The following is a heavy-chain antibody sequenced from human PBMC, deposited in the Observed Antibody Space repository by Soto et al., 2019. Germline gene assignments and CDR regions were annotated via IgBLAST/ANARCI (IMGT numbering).Heavy chain of an antibody. D-gene: IGHD1-26*01. J-gene: IGHJ6*02. CDR3: ARFRVGLLGYGMDV. V-gene: IGHV3-11*01. CDR2: ITFSGNTV. CDR1: GFTFSDSY. Sequence: GGSLRLSCAASGFTFSDSYMSWIRQAPGKGLEWISYITFSGNTVYYADSLKGRFTISRDNAKNSLYLQMNRLRAEDTAVYYCARFRVGLLGYGMDVWGQGTTVTVSS.